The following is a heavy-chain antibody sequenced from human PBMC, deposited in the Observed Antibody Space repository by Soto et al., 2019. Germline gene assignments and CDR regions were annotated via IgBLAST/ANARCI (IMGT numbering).Heavy chain of an antibody. V-gene: IGHV4-31*03. CDR3: ARGSRQKVWFGETNNWFDP. D-gene: IGHD3-10*01. J-gene: IGHJ5*02. CDR1: GGSISSGGYY. Sequence: TLSLTCTVSGGSISSGGYYWSWIRQHPGKGLEWIGYIYYSGSTYYNPSLKSRVTISVDTSKNQLSLKLSYVTAADTAVYYCARGSRQKVWFGETNNWFDPWGQGTKVTVS. CDR2: IYYSGST.